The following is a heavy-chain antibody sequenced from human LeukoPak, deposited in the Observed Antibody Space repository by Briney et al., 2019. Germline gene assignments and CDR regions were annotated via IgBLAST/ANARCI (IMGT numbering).Heavy chain of an antibody. V-gene: IGHV5-51*01. Sequence: GESLKISCKAAGYTFTHQWIGWVRQKSGSGLEWMGIIYPRDSDTRYSPSFQGHVSISADTSINTAYLEWSRLEASDTAIYYCARHSDVIGAIWGQGTLVTVSS. CDR1: GYTFTHQW. CDR3: ARHSDVIGAI. J-gene: IGHJ4*02. D-gene: IGHD3-10*01. CDR2: IYPRDSDT.